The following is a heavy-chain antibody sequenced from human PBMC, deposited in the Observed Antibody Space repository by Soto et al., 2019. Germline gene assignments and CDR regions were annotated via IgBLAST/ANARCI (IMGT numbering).Heavy chain of an antibody. CDR2: INAGNGNT. CDR3: ARDVTYYDILTGRKGAFDI. D-gene: IGHD3-9*01. Sequence: ASVTVSCQASGYTFTSYAMHWVRQAPGQRLEWMGWINAGNGNTKYSQKFQGRVTITRDTSASTAYMELSSLRSEDTAVYYCARDVTYYDILTGRKGAFDIWGQGTMVTVSS. CDR1: GYTFTSYA. J-gene: IGHJ3*02. V-gene: IGHV1-3*01.